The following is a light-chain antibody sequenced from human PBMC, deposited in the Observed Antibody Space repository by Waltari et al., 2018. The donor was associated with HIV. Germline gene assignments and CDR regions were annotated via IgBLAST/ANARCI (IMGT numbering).Light chain of an antibody. CDR2: EGS. CDR3: CSYAGRSTHYG. J-gene: IGLJ1*01. CDR1: SSDVGSYNL. Sequence: QPALTQPASLSGSPGQLITISCTGTSSDVGSYNLVSWYQQHPGKARKLMIYEGSKRPSGVLKRFPGAKSGNTGCLTIAGLQAEDEADYYCCSYAGRSTHYGIGTGTKVTVL. V-gene: IGLV2-23*01.